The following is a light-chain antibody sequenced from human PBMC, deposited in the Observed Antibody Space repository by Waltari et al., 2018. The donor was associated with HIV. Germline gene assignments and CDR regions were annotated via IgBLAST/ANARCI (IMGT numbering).Light chain of an antibody. CDR3: GTWDTSLNAGV. J-gene: IGLJ2*01. V-gene: IGLV1-51*01. CDR1: TSTIGNHF. CDR2: DNN. Sequence: QSVLTQPPAVSAAPGQKVTISCSGTTSTIGNHFVCWYQKLPGTAPKLLSLDNNKRPSGVADRFSASKSATSATLDITGLHTGDEAEYYCGTWDTSLNAGVFGGGTKVSVL.